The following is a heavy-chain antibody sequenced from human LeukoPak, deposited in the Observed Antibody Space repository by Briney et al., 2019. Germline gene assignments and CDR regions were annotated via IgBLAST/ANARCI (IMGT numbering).Heavy chain of an antibody. D-gene: IGHD4-11*01. Sequence: PGGSLRLSCAASGFTFDDYGMSWVRQAPGKGLEWFSGINWNGGSTGYADSVKGRFTISRDNAKNSLHLQMNSLRAEDTALYYCARVWGPSKSDDYYGMDVWGQGTTVTVSS. CDR1: GFTFDDYG. CDR2: INWNGGST. V-gene: IGHV3-20*04. CDR3: ARVWGPSKSDDYYGMDV. J-gene: IGHJ6*02.